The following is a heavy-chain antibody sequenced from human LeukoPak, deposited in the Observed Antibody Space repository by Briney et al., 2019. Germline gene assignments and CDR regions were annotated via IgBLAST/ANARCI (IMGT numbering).Heavy chain of an antibody. J-gene: IGHJ6*03. CDR1: GFPFSSYW. D-gene: IGHD4-17*01. CDR3: AREQFYGDYMRRNPTYYYYMDV. CDR2: INGVGKST. V-gene: IGHV3-74*01. Sequence: PGGSLRLSCEASGFPFSSYWMHWVRQAPGKGPVWVSRINGVGKSTDYADSVKGRFTISRDNVKNTVYLQMNSLGAEDAAVYYCAREQFYGDYMRRNPTYYYYMDVWGKGTTVIVS.